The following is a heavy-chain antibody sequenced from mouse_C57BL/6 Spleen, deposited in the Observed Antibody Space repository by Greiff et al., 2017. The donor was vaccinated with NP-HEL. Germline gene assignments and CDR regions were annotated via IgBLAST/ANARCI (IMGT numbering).Heavy chain of an antibody. V-gene: IGHV1-82*01. CDR1: GYAFSSSW. D-gene: IGHD6-1*01. CDR3: ARSAGPLRFAY. CDR2: IYPGDGDT. J-gene: IGHJ3*01. Sequence: VQLQQSGPELVKPGASVKISCKASGYAFSSSWMNWVKQRPGKGLEWIGRIYPGDGDTNYNGKFKGKATLTADKSSSTAYMQLSSLTSEDSAVYFCARSAGPLRFAYWGQGTLVTVSA.